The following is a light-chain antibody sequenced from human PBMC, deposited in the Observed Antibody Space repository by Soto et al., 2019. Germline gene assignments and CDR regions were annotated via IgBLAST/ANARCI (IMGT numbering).Light chain of an antibody. CDR1: SSDVGSYNL. J-gene: IGLJ1*01. CDR2: EGS. V-gene: IGLV2-23*01. Sequence: QSALTQPASVSGSHGQSITISCTGTSSDVGSYNLVSWYQQHPGKAPKLIIYEGSKRPSGVSNRFSGSKSGNTASLTISGLQAEDEADYYCCSYAGSSTYVFGTGTKVTVL. CDR3: CSYAGSSTYV.